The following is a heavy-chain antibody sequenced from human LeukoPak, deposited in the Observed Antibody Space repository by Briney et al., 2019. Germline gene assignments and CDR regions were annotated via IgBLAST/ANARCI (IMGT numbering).Heavy chain of an antibody. CDR1: GFTFTTYA. Sequence: GGSLRLSCAASGFTFTTYAMTWVRQAPGKGLEWVSGITGSGDTTYYADSVKGRFTISRDNSKSTLYLQMNTLRAEVTAIYYCAQVRYSSGWNCFDYWGQGALVTVSS. CDR2: ITGSGDTT. J-gene: IGHJ4*02. V-gene: IGHV3-23*01. D-gene: IGHD6-19*01. CDR3: AQVRYSSGWNCFDY.